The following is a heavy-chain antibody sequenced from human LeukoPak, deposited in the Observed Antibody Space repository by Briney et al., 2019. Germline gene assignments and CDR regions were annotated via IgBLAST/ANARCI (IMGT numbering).Heavy chain of an antibody. CDR2: IYTSGST. CDR1: GGSISSGSYY. CDR3: ARDRDWGYLDY. V-gene: IGHV4-61*02. Sequence: KPSQTLSLTCTVSGGSISSGSYYWSWIRQPAGKGPEWIGRIYTSGSTNYNPSLKSRVTISVDTSKNQFSLKLSSVTAADTAVYYCARDRDWGYLDYWGQGTLVTVSS. D-gene: IGHD3-16*01. J-gene: IGHJ4*02.